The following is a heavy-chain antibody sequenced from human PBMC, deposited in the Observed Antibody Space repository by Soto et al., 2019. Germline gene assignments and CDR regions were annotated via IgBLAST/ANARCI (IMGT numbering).Heavy chain of an antibody. Sequence: QLQLQESGSGLVKPSQTLSLTCAVSGASISSYGYSWSWIRQPPGKALEWIGCIYNSGTTSYDPSLKGRVPLSEARPKNQFSLNLGSVTAAGPAVYYWARGGGLPDCGGFCPPDYWGQGTLVTVSS. CDR3: ARGGGLPDCGGFCPPDY. D-gene: IGHD2-21*01. J-gene: IGHJ4*02. CDR1: GASISSYGYS. V-gene: IGHV4-30-2*01. CDR2: IYNSGTT.